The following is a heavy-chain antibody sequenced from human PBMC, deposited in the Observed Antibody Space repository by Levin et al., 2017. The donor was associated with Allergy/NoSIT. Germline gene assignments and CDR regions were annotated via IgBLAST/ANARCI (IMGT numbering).Heavy chain of an antibody. D-gene: IGHD4-11*01. CDR1: GGSIRSSY. Sequence: SQTLSLTCSVSGGSIRSSYWSWIRQSPGKGLEWIGYIYSSGDTNYNPSLKSRVTLSVDTSKNQFSLKLTSVTAADTAVYYCAKARYSTLFDYWGQGTLVTVSS. CDR3: AKARYSTLFDY. J-gene: IGHJ4*02. V-gene: IGHV4-59*01. CDR2: IYSSGDT.